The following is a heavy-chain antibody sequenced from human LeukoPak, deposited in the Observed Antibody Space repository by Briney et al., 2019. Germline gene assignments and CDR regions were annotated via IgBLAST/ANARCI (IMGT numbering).Heavy chain of an antibody. CDR1: GYSISSGYY. CDR2: IYHTGST. D-gene: IGHD6-6*01. CDR3: VRSSSSIFDY. J-gene: IGHJ4*02. V-gene: IGHV4-38-2*02. Sequence: SETLSLTCTVSGYSISSGYYWGWIRQPPGKGLEWIVNIYHTGSTYYNPSLKSRVTISVDTSKNQFSLKLSSVTAADTAVYYCVRSSSSIFDYWGQGTLVTVSS.